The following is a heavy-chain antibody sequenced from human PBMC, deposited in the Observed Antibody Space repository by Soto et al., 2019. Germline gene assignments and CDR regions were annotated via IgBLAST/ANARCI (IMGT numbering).Heavy chain of an antibody. D-gene: IGHD3-10*01. V-gene: IGHV3-33*01. CDR1: GFTFSSYG. Sequence: PGGSLRLSCAASGFTFSSYGMHWVRQAPGKGLEWVAVIWYDRSNKYYADSVKGRFTISRDNSKNTLYLQMNSLRAEDTAVYYCARDIVDYGSYYYYYYGMDVWGQGTTVTVSS. J-gene: IGHJ6*02. CDR2: IWYDRSNK. CDR3: ARDIVDYGSYYYYYYGMDV.